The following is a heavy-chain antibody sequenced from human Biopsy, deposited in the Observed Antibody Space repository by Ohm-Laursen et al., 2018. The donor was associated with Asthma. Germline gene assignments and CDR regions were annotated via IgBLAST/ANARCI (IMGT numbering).Heavy chain of an antibody. CDR2: IDWEEDK. CDR3: TRRNDY. Sequence: PTQTLTLTCSFSGFSLSSSGANVNWIRQPPGKALEWLARIDWEEDKFYSTSLRTRLTISKGSSEDQVVLTMTNMGPVDTATYYCTRRNDYWGPGILVTVSS. CDR1: GFSLSSSGAN. V-gene: IGHV2-70*04. D-gene: IGHD4-11*01. J-gene: IGHJ4*02.